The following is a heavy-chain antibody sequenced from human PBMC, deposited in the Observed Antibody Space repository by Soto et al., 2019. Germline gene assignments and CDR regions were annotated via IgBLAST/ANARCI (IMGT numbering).Heavy chain of an antibody. CDR3: AREGTMIVDPSDY. Sequence: GGSLRLSCAASGFTFSSYSMNWVRQAPGKGLEWVSSISSSSSYIYYADSVKGRFTISRDNAKNSLYLQMNSLRAEDTAVYYCAREGTMIVDPSDYWGQGTLVTVSS. V-gene: IGHV3-21*01. D-gene: IGHD3-22*01. J-gene: IGHJ4*02. CDR1: GFTFSSYS. CDR2: ISSSSSYI.